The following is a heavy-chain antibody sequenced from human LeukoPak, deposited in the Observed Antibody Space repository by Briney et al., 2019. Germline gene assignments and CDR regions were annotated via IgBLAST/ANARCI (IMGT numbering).Heavy chain of an antibody. J-gene: IGHJ4*02. D-gene: IGHD3-9*01. V-gene: IGHV1-58*02. Sequence: GASVKVSCKASGYTFTSSAMQWVRQARGQRLEWIGWIVVGSGNTNYAQKFQERVTITRDMSTSTAYMELSSLRSEDTAVYYCAAAYYDILTGYYTNYFDYWGQGTLVTVSS. CDR2: IVVGSGNT. CDR3: AAAYYDILTGYYTNYFDY. CDR1: GYTFTSSA.